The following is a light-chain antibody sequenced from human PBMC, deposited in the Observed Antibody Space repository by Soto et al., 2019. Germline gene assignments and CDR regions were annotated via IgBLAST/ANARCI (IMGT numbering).Light chain of an antibody. CDR1: SSDVGGYNY. J-gene: IGLJ1*01. CDR2: EVS. Sequence: QSALTQPASVAGSPGQSITISCTGTSSDVGGYNYVSWYQQHPGKAPKLRIYEVSNRPSGVSNRFSGSKSGNTASLTISGLQAEDEADYYCSSYTSSSTLPWVFGTGTKLTVL. V-gene: IGLV2-14*01. CDR3: SSYTSSSTLPWV.